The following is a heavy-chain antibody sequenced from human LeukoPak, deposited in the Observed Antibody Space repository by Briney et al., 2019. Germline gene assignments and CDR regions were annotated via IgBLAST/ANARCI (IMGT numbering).Heavy chain of an antibody. Sequence: SETLSLTCTVSGGSISSGGYYWSWIRQHPGKGLEWIGYIYYSGSTNYNPSLKSRVTISVDTSKNQFSLKLSSVTAADTAVYYCARGVDIVVVPAAISNPFFDYWGQGTLVTVSS. CDR2: IYYSGST. V-gene: IGHV4-61*08. CDR1: GGSISSGGYY. D-gene: IGHD2-2*02. J-gene: IGHJ4*02. CDR3: ARGVDIVVVPAAISNPFFDY.